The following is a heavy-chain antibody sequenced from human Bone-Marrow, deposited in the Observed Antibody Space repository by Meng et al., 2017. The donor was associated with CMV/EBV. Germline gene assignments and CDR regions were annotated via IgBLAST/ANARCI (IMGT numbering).Heavy chain of an antibody. CDR2: ISSSGSTI. Sequence: GESLKISCAASGFTFSSYEMNWVRQAPGKGLEWVSYISSSGSTIYYADSVKGRFTISRDNAKNSLYLQMNSLRAEDKAVYYCARGENFWSGYYYYYGMDVWGQGTTVTVSS. J-gene: IGHJ6*02. D-gene: IGHD3-3*01. V-gene: IGHV3-48*03. CDR3: ARGENFWSGYYYYYGMDV. CDR1: GFTFSSYE.